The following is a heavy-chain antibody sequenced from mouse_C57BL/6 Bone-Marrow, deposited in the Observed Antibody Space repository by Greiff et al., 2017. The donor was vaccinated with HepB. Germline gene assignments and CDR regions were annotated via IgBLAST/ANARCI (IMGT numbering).Heavy chain of an antibody. V-gene: IGHV2-2*01. D-gene: IGHD1-1*01. CDR2: IWSGGST. CDR1: GFSLTSYG. J-gene: IGHJ1*03. CDR3: ARNEDYGSSYYYWYFDV. Sequence: LQESGPGLVQPSQSLSITCTVSGFSLTSYGVHWVRQSPGKGLEWLGVIWSGGSTDYNAAFISRLSISKDNSKSQVFFKMNSLQADDTAIYYCARNEDYGSSYYYWYFDVWGTGTTVTVSS.